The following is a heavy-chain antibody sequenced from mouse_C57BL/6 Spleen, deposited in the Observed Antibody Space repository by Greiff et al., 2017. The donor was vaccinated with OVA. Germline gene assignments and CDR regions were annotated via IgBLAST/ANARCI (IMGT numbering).Heavy chain of an antibody. J-gene: IGHJ4*01. Sequence: EVQLQQSGPELVKPGASVKIPCKASGYTFTDYNMDWVKQSHGKSLEWIGDINPNNGGTIYNQKFKGKATLTVDKSSSTAYMELRSLTSEDTAVYYCARNAFGSSYIYAMDYWGQGTSVTVSS. CDR3: ARNAFGSSYIYAMDY. CDR1: GYTFTDYN. CDR2: INPNNGGT. V-gene: IGHV1-18*01. D-gene: IGHD1-1*01.